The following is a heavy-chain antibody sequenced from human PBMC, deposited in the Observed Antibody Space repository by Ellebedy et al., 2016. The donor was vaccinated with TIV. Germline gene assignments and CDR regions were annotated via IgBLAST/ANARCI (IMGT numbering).Heavy chain of an antibody. J-gene: IGHJ2*01. CDR3: ARAIYGAFYL. Sequence: GESLKISCTASGFTLHNYWMTWVRQAPGKGLEWVANINEDGTKKHYVDSVRGRFTISRDYAGNSLFLQMNSLGAEDTAVYYCARAIYGAFYLWGRGTLVTVSS. V-gene: IGHV3-7*01. CDR1: GFTLHNYW. CDR2: INEDGTKK. D-gene: IGHD4-17*01.